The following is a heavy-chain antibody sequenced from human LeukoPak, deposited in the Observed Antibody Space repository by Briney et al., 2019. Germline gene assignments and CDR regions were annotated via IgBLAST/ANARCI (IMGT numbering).Heavy chain of an antibody. CDR1: GYSFTSYY. Sequence: ASVKVSCKASGYSFTSYYMHWVRQAPGQGLEWMGFINPSGSSAAYAQKFQGRLTMTRDMFTSTDYMELTSLTSDDTAVYYCARDNSVGETAWWFDPWGQGTLVTISS. J-gene: IGHJ5*02. CDR2: INPSGSSA. V-gene: IGHV1-46*01. CDR3: ARDNSVGETAWWFDP. D-gene: IGHD1-26*01.